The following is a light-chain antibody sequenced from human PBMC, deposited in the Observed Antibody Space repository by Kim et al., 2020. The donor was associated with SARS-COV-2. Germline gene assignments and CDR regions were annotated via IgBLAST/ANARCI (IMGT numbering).Light chain of an antibody. CDR3: QQYYSAPFT. CDR2: WAS. J-gene: IGKJ3*01. V-gene: IGKV4-1*01. Sequence: TTINCKSSQSVLYSSNNKNYLAWYQQKPGQPPRLLIYWASTRESGVPDRFSGSGSGTDFTLTISSLQAEDVAVYSCQQYYSAPFTFGPGTKVDIK. CDR1: QSVLYSSNNKNY.